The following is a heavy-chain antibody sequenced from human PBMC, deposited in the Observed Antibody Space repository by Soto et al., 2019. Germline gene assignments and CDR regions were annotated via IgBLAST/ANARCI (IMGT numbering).Heavy chain of an antibody. V-gene: IGHV3-74*01. CDR2: INSDGSST. Sequence: GGSLGLYCSASGDTFSSYWMHWVRQAPGKGLVWVSRINSDGSSTSYTDSVKGRFTISRDNAKNTLYLQMNSLRAEDTAVYYCARGPYDFWSGYYTNWFDPWGQGILVTVSS. J-gene: IGHJ5*02. CDR3: ARGPYDFWSGYYTNWFDP. D-gene: IGHD3-3*01. CDR1: GDTFSSYW.